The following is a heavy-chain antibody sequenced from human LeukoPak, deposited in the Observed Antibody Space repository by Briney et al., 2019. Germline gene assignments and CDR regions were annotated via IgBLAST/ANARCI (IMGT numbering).Heavy chain of an antibody. CDR3: VKVAKYYYGSETYYFFEH. D-gene: IGHD3-10*01. CDR1: GFTFSSYS. J-gene: IGHJ4*02. CDR2: ISSSSYI. V-gene: IGHV3-21*01. Sequence: GGSLRLSCAASGFTFSSYSMNWVRQAPGKGLEWVSSISSSSYIYYADSVKGRFTISRDNAKNSLYLQMNSLRAEDTGIYYCVKVAKYYYGSETYYFFEHWGQGTPVTASS.